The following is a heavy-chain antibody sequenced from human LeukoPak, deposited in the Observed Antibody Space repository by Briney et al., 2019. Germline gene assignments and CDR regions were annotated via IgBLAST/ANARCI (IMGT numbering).Heavy chain of an antibody. J-gene: IGHJ4*02. V-gene: IGHV3-30*18. D-gene: IGHD3-10*01. CDR1: GFTFSNYG. CDR3: AKDLRAFRGSGGPYVDN. CDR2: ISYDGSHK. Sequence: PGGSLRLSCAASGFTFSNYGMHWVRQAPGKGLEWVALISYDGSHKSYADSVKGRSTISRDTSRNTLFLQMSSLRTEDTAVYYCAKDLRAFRGSGGPYVDNWGQGTLATVSP.